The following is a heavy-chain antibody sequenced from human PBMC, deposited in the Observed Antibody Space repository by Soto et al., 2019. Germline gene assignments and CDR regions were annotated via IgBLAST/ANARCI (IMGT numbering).Heavy chain of an antibody. CDR3: TAGLFRP. V-gene: IGHV3-15*07. CDR2: IKSKTDGGTT. Sequence: GGCVRLSCVASGCPFINAWMNWIRQAPGKGLEWVGRIKSKTDGGTTDYAAPVKGRFTISRDDSKNTLYLQMNSLKTEDTAVYYCTAGLFRPWGQGTLFTVSS. CDR1: GCPFINAW. J-gene: IGHJ5*02.